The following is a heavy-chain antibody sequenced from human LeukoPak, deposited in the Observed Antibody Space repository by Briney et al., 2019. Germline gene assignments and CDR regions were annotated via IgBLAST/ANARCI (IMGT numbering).Heavy chain of an antibody. Sequence: SVTVSCKASGGTFSSYAISWVRQAPGRGLEWMGGIIPIFGAANYAQKFQGRVTITADESTSTAYMELSSLRSEDTAVYYCARAREYNWNPLDYWGQGTLVTVSS. CDR3: ARAREYNWNPLDY. J-gene: IGHJ4*02. V-gene: IGHV1-69*01. CDR2: IIPIFGAA. CDR1: GGTFSSYA. D-gene: IGHD1-20*01.